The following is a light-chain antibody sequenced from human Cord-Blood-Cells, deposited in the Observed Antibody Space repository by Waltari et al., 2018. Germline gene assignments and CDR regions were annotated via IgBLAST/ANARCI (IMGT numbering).Light chain of an antibody. CDR1: QSISSW. V-gene: IGKV1-12*01. Sequence: DIQRTQSPSLVSASAGAIVTITCRASQSISSWIDWYQQTPGKASKLLIYAASSLQSGPPSRFSGSGSGTDFTLTISSLQPEYFATYYCQQANSFPYSFGQGTKLEIK. J-gene: IGKJ2*03. CDR2: AAS. CDR3: QQANSFPYS.